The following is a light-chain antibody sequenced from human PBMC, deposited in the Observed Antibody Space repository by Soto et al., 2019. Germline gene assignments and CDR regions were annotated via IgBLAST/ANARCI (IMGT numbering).Light chain of an antibody. V-gene: IGKV3-11*01. J-gene: IGKJ4*01. CDR2: DAS. CDR1: RSLSSDY. CDR3: QQRSNWPT. Sequence: IVLMQSPDTLSLSPGERATLSCRASRSLSSDYLAWYQKKPGQAPRLLIYDASNSATGIPARFSGSGSWTDFTLTISSLEPEDFAVYYCQQRSNWPTFGGGTKVEIK.